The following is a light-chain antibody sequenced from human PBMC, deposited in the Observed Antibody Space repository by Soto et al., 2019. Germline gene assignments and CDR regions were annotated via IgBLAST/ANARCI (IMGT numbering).Light chain of an antibody. CDR3: QQYGSSPPWT. CDR2: GAS. Sequence: EIVLTQSPGTLSLSPGERATLSCRASQSVSSNYLAWYQQKPGQAPRLLIYGASSRATDIPDRFSGSGSGTDFTLTISRLEPEDFAVFYCQQYGSSPPWTFGQGTKV. V-gene: IGKV3-20*01. J-gene: IGKJ1*01. CDR1: QSVSSNY.